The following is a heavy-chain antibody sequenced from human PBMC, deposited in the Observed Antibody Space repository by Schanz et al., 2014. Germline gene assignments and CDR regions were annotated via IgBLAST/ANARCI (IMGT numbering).Heavy chain of an antibody. Sequence: QVQLVESGGGVVQPGRSLRLSCAASGFTFSNYGLVWVRQAPGQGLEWLAVISYDGSDKFHADSVKGRFTISRDNSKNTLYLQMNSLRVEDTAVYYCAKDFVPLVQQLIRSGGAHLDHWGQGTLXTVSS. CDR2: ISYDGSDK. CDR1: GFTFSNYG. CDR3: AKDFVPLVQQLIRSGGAHLDH. D-gene: IGHD6-13*01. V-gene: IGHV3-30*18. J-gene: IGHJ4*02.